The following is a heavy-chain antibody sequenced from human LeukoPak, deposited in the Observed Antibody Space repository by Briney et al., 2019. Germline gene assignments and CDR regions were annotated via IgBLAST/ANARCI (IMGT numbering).Heavy chain of an antibody. D-gene: IGHD3-22*01. CDR2: ISAYNGKT. CDR1: GFTFNTYG. CDR3: AREGSLHDSGDYYLSWFDP. Sequence: ASVKVSCKNPGFTFNTYGIAWVRQAPGQGLEWMGWISAYNGKTDYAQNLQDRVTMTTDTSTTTAYMELRSLRSDDTAVYYCAREGSLHDSGDYYLSWFDPWGQGTLVTVSS. V-gene: IGHV1-18*01. J-gene: IGHJ5*02.